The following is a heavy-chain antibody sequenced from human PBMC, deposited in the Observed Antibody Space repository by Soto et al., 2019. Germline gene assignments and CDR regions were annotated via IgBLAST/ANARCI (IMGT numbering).Heavy chain of an antibody. CDR2: INHSGST. CDR1: GGSFSGDY. D-gene: IGHD2-8*02. CDR3: ARAKITGLFAY. Sequence: SETRSVSCAGYGGSFSGDYWTWLRQHPGTGMEWNGEINHSGSTNYNPSLKSRVTISVDTSKNQFSLKLTSVTAADTAVYYCARAKITGLFAYWGQGPLLTVS. J-gene: IGHJ4*02. V-gene: IGHV4-34*01.